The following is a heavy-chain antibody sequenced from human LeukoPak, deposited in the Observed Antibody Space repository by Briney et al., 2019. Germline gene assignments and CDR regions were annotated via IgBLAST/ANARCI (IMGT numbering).Heavy chain of an antibody. D-gene: IGHD1-26*01. CDR1: GYSFSTYW. V-gene: IGHV5-51*01. CDR2: IYPADSDI. Sequence: GESLKTSCKGSGYSFSTYWIGWVRRMPGKGLEWMGIIYPADSDIRYSPSFQGQVTISADKSISTAYLQWSSLKASDTAMYYCARQGGAYYTVQIDYWGQGTLVTVSS. CDR3: ARQGGAYYTVQIDY. J-gene: IGHJ4*02.